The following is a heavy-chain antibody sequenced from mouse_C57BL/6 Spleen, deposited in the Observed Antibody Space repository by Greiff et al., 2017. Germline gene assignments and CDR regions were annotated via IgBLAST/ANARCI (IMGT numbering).Heavy chain of an antibody. Sequence: VQVVESGAELVKPGASVKISCKASGYAFSSYWMNWVKQRPGKGLEWIGQIYPGDGDTNYNGKFKGKATLTADKSSSTAYMQRSSLTSEDSAVYFCAYSNYGAWFAYWGQGTLVTVSA. CDR3: AYSNYGAWFAY. CDR2: IYPGDGDT. J-gene: IGHJ3*01. V-gene: IGHV1-80*01. CDR1: GYAFSSYW. D-gene: IGHD2-5*01.